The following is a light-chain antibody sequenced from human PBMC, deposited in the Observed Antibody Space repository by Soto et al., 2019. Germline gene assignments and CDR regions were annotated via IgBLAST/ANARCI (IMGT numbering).Light chain of an antibody. V-gene: IGLV2-14*03. Sequence: QSALTQPASVSWSPGESITISCTGTSSDVGGYNYVSWYQQHPGKAPKLMIYDVSNRPSGVSNRLSGSKSGNTASLTISGLQAEDEADYYCFSYTSSGTMIFGGGTKLTVL. CDR3: FSYTSSGTMI. J-gene: IGLJ2*01. CDR1: SSDVGGYNY. CDR2: DVS.